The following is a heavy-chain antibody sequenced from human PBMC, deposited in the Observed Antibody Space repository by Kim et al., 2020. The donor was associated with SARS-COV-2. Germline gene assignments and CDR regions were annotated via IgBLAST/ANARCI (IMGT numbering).Heavy chain of an antibody. V-gene: IGHV3-49*03. D-gene: IGHD6-6*01. CDR3: TRTLSSSYYYYYGMDV. Sequence: GGSLRLSCTASGFTFGDYAMSWFRQAPGKGLEWVGFIRSKAYGGTTEYAASVKGRFTISRDDSKSIAYLQMNSLKTEDTAVYYCTRTLSSSYYYYYGMDVWGQGTTVTVSS. CDR2: IRSKAYGGTT. J-gene: IGHJ6*02. CDR1: GFTFGDYA.